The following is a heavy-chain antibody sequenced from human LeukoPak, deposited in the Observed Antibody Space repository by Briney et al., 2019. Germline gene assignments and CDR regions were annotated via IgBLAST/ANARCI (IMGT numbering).Heavy chain of an antibody. CDR3: ARERFGELFPFDY. V-gene: IGHV3-11*01. CDR2: ISSSGSTI. D-gene: IGHD3-10*01. J-gene: IGHJ4*02. Sequence: GGSLRLSCAASGFTFSDYYMSWIRQAPGKRLGWVSYISSSGSTIYYADSVKGRFTISRDNAKNSLYLQMNSLRAEDTAVYYCARERFGELFPFDYWGQGTLVTASS. CDR1: GFTFSDYY.